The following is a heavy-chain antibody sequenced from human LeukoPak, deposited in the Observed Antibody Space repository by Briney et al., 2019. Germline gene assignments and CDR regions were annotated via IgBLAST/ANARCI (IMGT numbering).Heavy chain of an antibody. J-gene: IGHJ4*02. CDR1: GGTFSSYA. V-gene: IGHV1-69*01. CDR2: IIPIFGTA. D-gene: IGHD5-24*01. Sequence: SVKVSCKASGGTFSSYAISWVRQAPGQGLEWMGGIIPIFGTANYAQKFQGRVTITADESTSTAYMELSSLRSEDTAVYYSARSSRDGYNLDYFDYWGQGTLVTVSS. CDR3: ARSSRDGYNLDYFDY.